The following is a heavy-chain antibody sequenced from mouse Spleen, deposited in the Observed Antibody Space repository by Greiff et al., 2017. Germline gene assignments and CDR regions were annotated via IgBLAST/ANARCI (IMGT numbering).Heavy chain of an antibody. J-gene: IGHJ3*01. CDR1: GFTFSNYW. CDR3: PGGWPFAY. CDR2: IRLKSDNYAT. D-gene: IGHD3-3*01. Sequence: EVKLVESGGGLVQPGGSMKLSCVASGFTFSNYWMNWVRQSPEKGLEWVAQIRLKSDNYATHYAESVKGRFTISRDDSKSSVYLQMNNLRAEDTGIYYCPGGWPFAYWGQGTLVTVSA. V-gene: IGHV6-3*01.